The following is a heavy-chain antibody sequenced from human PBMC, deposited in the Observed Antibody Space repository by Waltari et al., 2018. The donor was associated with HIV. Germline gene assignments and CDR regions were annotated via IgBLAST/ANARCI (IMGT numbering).Heavy chain of an antibody. V-gene: IGHV3-30*02. CDR2: IYYDGNNK. CDR1: GFTFSNYL. CDR3: ARGGLAISPAGTRLYTGMDV. Sequence: QVHLVESGGGVVQPGGSLKLSCAASGFTFSNYLMHWVRQAPGKGLGRGTFIYYDGNNKNYADSVKGRLPISRDNSKKTLYLQMNSLRHEDTAVYYCARGGLAISPAGTRLYTGMDVWGQGTTVTVSS. J-gene: IGHJ6*02. D-gene: IGHD6-13*01.